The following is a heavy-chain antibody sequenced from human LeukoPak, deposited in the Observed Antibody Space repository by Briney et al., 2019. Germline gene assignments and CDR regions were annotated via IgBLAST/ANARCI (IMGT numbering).Heavy chain of an antibody. D-gene: IGHD4-17*01. Sequence: GGSLRLSCAASGFTFSDYYMSWIRQAPGKGLEWVSYISSSGSTIYYADSVKGRFTISRDNSKNTLYLQMNSLRAEDTAVYYCAKHDEYYGDYVDYWGQGTLVTVSS. CDR2: ISSSGSTI. CDR3: AKHDEYYGDYVDY. CDR1: GFTFSDYY. J-gene: IGHJ4*02. V-gene: IGHV3-11*01.